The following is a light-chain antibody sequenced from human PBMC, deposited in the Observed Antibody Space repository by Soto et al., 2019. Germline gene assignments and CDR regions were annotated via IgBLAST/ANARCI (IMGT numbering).Light chain of an antibody. CDR3: QQYKNWHKK. CDR1: QSVSSN. J-gene: IGKJ1*01. Sequence: EIVMTQSPATLSVSPGERDTLSCRASQSVSSNLDWYQQKPGQAPRLLIYGASTRATGIQARFSSSGSGTEFTLTISSLQSADFAVYDCQQYKNWHKKFGQGTKVEIK. CDR2: GAS. V-gene: IGKV3-15*01.